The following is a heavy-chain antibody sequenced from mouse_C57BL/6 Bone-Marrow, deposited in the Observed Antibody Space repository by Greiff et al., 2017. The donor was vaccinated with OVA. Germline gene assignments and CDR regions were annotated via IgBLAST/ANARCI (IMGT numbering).Heavy chain of an antibody. CDR3: ARHYYYDVGFAY. Sequence: EVKVVESGGDLVKPGGSLKLSCAASGFTFSSYGMSWVRQTPDKRLEWVATISSGGSYTYYPDSVKGRFTISRDYAKNTLYLQMSSLKSEDTAMYYCARHYYYDVGFAYWGQGTLVTVSA. CDR2: ISSGGSYT. J-gene: IGHJ3*01. V-gene: IGHV5-6*01. CDR1: GFTFSSYG. D-gene: IGHD2-4*01.